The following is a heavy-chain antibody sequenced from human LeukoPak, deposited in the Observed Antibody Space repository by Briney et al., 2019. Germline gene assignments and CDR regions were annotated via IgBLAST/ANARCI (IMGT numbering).Heavy chain of an antibody. Sequence: ASVKVSCKASGYTFTSYDINWVRQATGQGLEWMGWMNPNSGNTGYAQKSQGRVTITRNTSISTAYMELSSLRSEDTAVYYCARGREYSSSWPLNWFDPWGQGTLVTVSS. CDR1: GYTFTSYD. V-gene: IGHV1-8*03. D-gene: IGHD6-13*01. CDR2: MNPNSGNT. J-gene: IGHJ5*02. CDR3: ARGREYSSSWPLNWFDP.